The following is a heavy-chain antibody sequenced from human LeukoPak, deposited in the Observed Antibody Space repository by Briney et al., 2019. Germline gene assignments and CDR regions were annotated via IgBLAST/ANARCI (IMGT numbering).Heavy chain of an antibody. D-gene: IGHD3-22*01. V-gene: IGHV3-9*03. CDR3: AKDLDSSGYSGLGY. CDR1: GFTFSSYA. J-gene: IGHJ4*02. Sequence: GGSLRLSCAASGFTFSSYAMHWVRQAPGKGLEWVSGISWNSGSIGYADSVKGRFTISRDNAKNSLYLQMNSLRAEDMASYYCAKDLDSSGYSGLGYWGQGTLVTVSS. CDR2: ISWNSGSI.